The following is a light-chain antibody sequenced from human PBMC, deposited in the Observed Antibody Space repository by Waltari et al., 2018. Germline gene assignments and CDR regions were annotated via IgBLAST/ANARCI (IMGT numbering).Light chain of an antibody. Sequence: EVVLTQSPGILSLSPGDRATLSCRASQRVSVTSLAWYQHNPGQAPRLLISDATMRATAIPDRFSGSVSGTDFTLVITRLEPEDFGVYYCQQYGSSPYTFGQGTKLQIK. CDR2: DAT. CDR3: QQYGSSPYT. J-gene: IGKJ2*01. V-gene: IGKV3-20*01. CDR1: QRVSVTS.